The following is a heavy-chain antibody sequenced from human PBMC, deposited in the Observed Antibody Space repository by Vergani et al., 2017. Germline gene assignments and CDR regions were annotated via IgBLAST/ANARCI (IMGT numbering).Heavy chain of an antibody. V-gene: IGHV4-4*09. CDR3: ARTLTYYYGSGSNLFWY. J-gene: IGHJ4*02. CDR2: IYTSGST. CDR1: GGSISSYY. D-gene: IGHD3-10*01. Sequence: QVQLQESGPGLVKPSETLSLTCTVSGGSISSYYWSWIRQPPGKGLEWIGYIYTSGSTNYNPSLKSRVTISVDTSKNQFSLKLSSVTAADTAVYYCARTLTYYYGSGSNLFWYWGQGTLVTVSS.